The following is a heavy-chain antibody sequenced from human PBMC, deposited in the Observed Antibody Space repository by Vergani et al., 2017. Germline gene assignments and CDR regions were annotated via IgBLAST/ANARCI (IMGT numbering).Heavy chain of an antibody. Sequence: EVQLVESGGGLVQPGGSLRLSCAASGFTFSSYWMHWVRQAPGKGLVWVSRIKSDGSSTSYADAVKGRFAFSRDTAKSTLYMQLHSLRAEDTAVYYCAREGFDLWGRGTLVTVSS. CDR2: IKSDGSST. CDR1: GFTFSSYW. V-gene: IGHV3-74*01. J-gene: IGHJ2*01. CDR3: AREGFDL.